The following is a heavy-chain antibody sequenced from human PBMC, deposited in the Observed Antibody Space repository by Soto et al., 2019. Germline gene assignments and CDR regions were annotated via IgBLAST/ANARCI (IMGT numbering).Heavy chain of an antibody. Sequence: SETLSLTCNVPGASISNYYWTWIRQSPEKGLEWIGYMYYNGNINYNPSLKSRVTISIDTSKNQFSLTLKSVSAADTAVYYCASGGNWFDPWGQGVLVTVSS. CDR2: MYYNGNI. CDR3: ASGGNWFDP. CDR1: GASISNYY. D-gene: IGHD3-16*01. J-gene: IGHJ5*02. V-gene: IGHV4-59*01.